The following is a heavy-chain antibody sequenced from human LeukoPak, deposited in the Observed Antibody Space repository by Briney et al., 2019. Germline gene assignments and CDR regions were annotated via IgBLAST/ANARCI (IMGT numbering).Heavy chain of an antibody. D-gene: IGHD3-10*01. Sequence: SETLSLTCTVSGYSISSGYYWGWIRQPPGKGLEWIGSIYHSGSTYYNPSLKSRVTISVDTSKNQFSLKLSSVTAADTAVYYCARRTELLWFGKSMYYFDYWGQGTLVTVSS. CDR1: GYSISSGYY. CDR3: ARRTELLWFGKSMYYFDY. J-gene: IGHJ4*02. CDR2: IYHSGST. V-gene: IGHV4-38-2*02.